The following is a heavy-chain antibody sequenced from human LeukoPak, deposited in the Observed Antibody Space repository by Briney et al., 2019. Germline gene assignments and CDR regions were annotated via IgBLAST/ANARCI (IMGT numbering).Heavy chain of an antibody. D-gene: IGHD3-22*01. Sequence: TLSLTCSVSGDSFSSGGYSWIRQLPGMGLEWIGYVFSSGKTYYQTSLKSRVTISLDMSRNQFSLRLSSVTAADTAVYYCARARTQFSDGSGLNWFDPWGQGTLVTVSS. V-gene: IGHV4-31*03. CDR1: GDSFSSGGYS. J-gene: IGHJ5*02. CDR2: VFSSGKT. CDR3: ARARTQFSDGSGLNWFDP.